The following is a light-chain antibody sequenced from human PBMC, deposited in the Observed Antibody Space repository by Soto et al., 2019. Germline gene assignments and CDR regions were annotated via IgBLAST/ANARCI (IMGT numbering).Light chain of an antibody. J-gene: IGLJ2*01. CDR3: MLYMGGGLVV. CDR2: STN. Sequence: QTVVTQEPSFSVSPGGTVTLTCGLTSGSVSTTYYPSWYQQTPGQAPRTLIYSTNIRSSGVPDRFSGSILGNKAALTITGAQAGDESGYHCMLYMGGGLVVFGGGTKLTVL. CDR1: SGSVSTTYY. V-gene: IGLV8-61*01.